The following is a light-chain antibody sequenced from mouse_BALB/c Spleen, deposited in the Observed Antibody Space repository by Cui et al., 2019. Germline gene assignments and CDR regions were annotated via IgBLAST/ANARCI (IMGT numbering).Light chain of an antibody. Sequence: DIQMTQSPASLSVSVGETVTITCRAWENIYSNLAWYQQKQGKSPQLLVYAATNLADGVPSRFSGSGSGTQYSLKINSLQSEDFGSYYCQHFWGTPWTFGGGTKLEIK. V-gene: IGKV12-46*01. CDR2: AAT. CDR1: ENIYSN. CDR3: QHFWGTPWT. J-gene: IGKJ1*01.